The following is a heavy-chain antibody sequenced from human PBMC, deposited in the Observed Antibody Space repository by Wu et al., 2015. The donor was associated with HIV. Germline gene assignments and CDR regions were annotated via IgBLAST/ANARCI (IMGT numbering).Heavy chain of an antibody. Sequence: QVQLVQSGAEVKKPGASVKVSCKLSGSNLNKLSIHWVRQAPGKGLEWMGGFVPEDDETIYAQKFQGRVIMTEDTSTDTAYMQLSSLRSEDTAVYYCARSSFAGSSGSWYSFDYWGQGTLVTVSS. CDR3: ARSSFAGSSGSWYSFDY. CDR2: FVPEDDET. J-gene: IGHJ4*02. D-gene: IGHD2-15*01. V-gene: IGHV1-24*01. CDR1: GSNLNKLS.